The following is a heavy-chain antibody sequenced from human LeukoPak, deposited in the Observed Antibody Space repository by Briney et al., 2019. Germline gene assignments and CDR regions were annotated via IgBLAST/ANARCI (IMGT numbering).Heavy chain of an antibody. CDR3: VSFTDYYFDF. J-gene: IGHJ4*02. D-gene: IGHD2-21*02. CDR1: GGSISSYY. V-gene: IGHV4-59*01. Sequence: SETLSLTCTVSGGSISSYYWSWIRQPPGKGLEWIGYIYYSGSTNYNPSLKSRVTISVDTSKNQFSLKLSSVTAADTAVYYFVSFTDYYFDFWGQGTLVTVSS. CDR2: IYYSGST.